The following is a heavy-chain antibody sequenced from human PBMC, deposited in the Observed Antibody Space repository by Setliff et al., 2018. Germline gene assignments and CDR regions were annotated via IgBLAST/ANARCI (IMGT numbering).Heavy chain of an antibody. J-gene: IGHJ4*02. V-gene: IGHV4-4*07. CDR3: AGTPALGTSWLSPFDY. D-gene: IGHD5-12*01. CDR2: IQSTGNT. CDR1: GDSISNYY. Sequence: PSETLSLTCTVSGDSISNYYWNWIRQPAGRGLEWIGLIQSTGNTNYNPSLQSRVTISKDTSKNQFSLKMSSVTAADTAMYYCAGTPALGTSWLSPFDYWGQGTLVTVSS.